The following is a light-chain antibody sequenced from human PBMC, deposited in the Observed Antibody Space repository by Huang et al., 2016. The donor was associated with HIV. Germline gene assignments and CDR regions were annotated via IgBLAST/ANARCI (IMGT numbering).Light chain of an antibody. CDR3: QQRSNRTPTT. Sequence: EIILTQSPATLFLSPGERATLSCRASHSVGSYLAWYQQKHGPAPRLLIYDASNRATGIPARFSGGGSGTDFTLTIRGLEPDDFAVYFCQQRSNRTPTTFGQGTKVE. V-gene: IGKV3-11*01. J-gene: IGKJ1*01. CDR1: HSVGSY. CDR2: DAS.